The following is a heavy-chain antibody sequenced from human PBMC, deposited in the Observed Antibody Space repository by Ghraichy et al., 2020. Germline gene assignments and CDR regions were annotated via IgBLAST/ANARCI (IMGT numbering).Heavy chain of an antibody. J-gene: IGHJ6*02. V-gene: IGHV3-48*04. CDR1: GFAFSSYS. CDR2: IRSSSSAK. CDR3: ASRVAAGLDHYGLDA. Sequence: GGSLRLSCTGSGFAFSSYSMNWVRQAPGKGLEWVSFIRSSSSAKHYADSVKGRFTISRDNAKNTLYLQMNNLRAADTAVYYCASRVAAGLDHYGLDACGQGSTVTVSS. D-gene: IGHD1-26*01.